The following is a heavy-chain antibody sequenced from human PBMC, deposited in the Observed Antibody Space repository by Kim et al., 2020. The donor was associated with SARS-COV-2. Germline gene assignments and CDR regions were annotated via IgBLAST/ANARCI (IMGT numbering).Heavy chain of an antibody. V-gene: IGHV4-59*01. D-gene: IGHD6-13*01. CDR3: ARARGGAAAGNFDY. J-gene: IGHJ4*02. Sequence: YNPSLGSLVTISLDTSKNQFSLKLSSVTAADTAVYFCARARGGAAAGNFDYWGLGTLVTVSS.